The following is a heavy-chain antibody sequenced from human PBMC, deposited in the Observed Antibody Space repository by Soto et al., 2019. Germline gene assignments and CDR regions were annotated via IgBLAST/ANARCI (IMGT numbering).Heavy chain of an antibody. CDR3: AGGGSPVSSVFDY. V-gene: IGHV4-31*03. Sequence: SETLSLTCTVSGGPFSAVGYYWSWIRQAPGKGLEWIGYILQNGDTSYNPPLKSRVTISTATSKRQFSPKLTSVTAAATAVYYCAGGGSPVSSVFDYWGQGLLVTVSS. CDR2: ILQNGDT. D-gene: IGHD3-16*01. J-gene: IGHJ4*02. CDR1: GGPFSAVGYY.